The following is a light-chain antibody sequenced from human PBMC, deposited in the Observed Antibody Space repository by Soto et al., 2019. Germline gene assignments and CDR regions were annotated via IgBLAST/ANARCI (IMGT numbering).Light chain of an antibody. CDR2: DAS. CDR3: QQYYNTPLT. J-gene: IGKJ4*01. V-gene: IGKV1-33*01. Sequence: DIQMTQSPSSLSASVGDRVTITCQASQDINNYVNWYQQKPGKAPKLLIFDASTLKTGVPSRFSGSGSGTDFSFSISSLHPEDVAVYYCQQYYNTPLTFGGGTKVDIK. CDR1: QDINNY.